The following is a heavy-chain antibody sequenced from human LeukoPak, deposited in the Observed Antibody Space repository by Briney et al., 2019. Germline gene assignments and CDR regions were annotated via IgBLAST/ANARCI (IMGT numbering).Heavy chain of an antibody. V-gene: IGHV3-7*03. Sequence: SGGSLRLSCAASGFTFSRFWMSWVRQAPGKGLEWVASIKQDGSEKYSVDSVKGRFTISRDNAKNSLYLQMNSLRAEDTAVYYCAKGYYDILAGSSYFQHWGQGTLVTVSS. J-gene: IGHJ1*01. CDR1: GFTFSRFW. CDR3: AKGYYDILAGSSYFQH. D-gene: IGHD3-9*01. CDR2: IKQDGSEK.